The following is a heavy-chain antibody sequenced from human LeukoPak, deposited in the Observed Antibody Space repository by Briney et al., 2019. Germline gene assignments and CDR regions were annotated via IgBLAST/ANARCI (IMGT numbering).Heavy chain of an antibody. V-gene: IGHV3-30*02. CDR3: ARVGDFWSGYAFDY. CDR1: GFTFSSYG. J-gene: IGHJ4*02. CDR2: IRYDGSNK. Sequence: GGSLRLSCAASGFTFSSYGMHWVRQAPGKGLEWVAFIRYDGSNKYYADSVKGRFTISRDNSKNTLYLQMNSLRAEDTAVYYCARVGDFWSGYAFDYWGQGTLVTVSS. D-gene: IGHD3-3*01.